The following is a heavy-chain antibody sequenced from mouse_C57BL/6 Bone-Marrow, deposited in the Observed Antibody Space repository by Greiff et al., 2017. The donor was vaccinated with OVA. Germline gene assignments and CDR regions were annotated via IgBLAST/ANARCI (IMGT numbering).Heavy chain of an antibody. V-gene: IGHV1-81*01. CDR1: GYTFTSYG. CDR2: IYPRSGNT. J-gene: IGHJ4*01. D-gene: IGHD2-2*01. Sequence: QVQLQQSGAELARPGASVKLSCKASGYTFTSYGISWVKQRTGQGLEWIGEIYPRSGNTYYNEKFKGKATLTADKSSSTAYMELRSLTSEDSAVDFCARPGLRRYAMDDWGQGTSVTVSS. CDR3: ARPGLRRYAMDD.